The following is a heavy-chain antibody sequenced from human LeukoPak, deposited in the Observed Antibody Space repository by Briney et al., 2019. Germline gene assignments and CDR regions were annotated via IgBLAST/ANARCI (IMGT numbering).Heavy chain of an antibody. Sequence: PGRSLRLSCAASGFLVSSCGMHWVRQAPGKGLEWVAVIWSNGINKYYADSVKGRFTISRDNSKNTLYLQMNSLRVDDTAVYYCTKEPGPFVIVYWGQGTLVTVSS. D-gene: IGHD2/OR15-2a*01. CDR2: IWSNGINK. CDR3: TKEPGPFVIVY. CDR1: GFLVSSCG. J-gene: IGHJ4*02. V-gene: IGHV3-33*03.